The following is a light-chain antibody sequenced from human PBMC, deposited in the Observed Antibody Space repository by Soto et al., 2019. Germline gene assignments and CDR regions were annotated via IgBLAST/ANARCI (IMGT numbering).Light chain of an antibody. CDR2: GNS. V-gene: IGLV1-40*01. CDR1: SSNIGAGYD. J-gene: IGLJ2*01. CDR3: QSYDSSLSGAK. Sequence: QPVLTQPPSVSGAPGQRVTISCTGSSSNIGAGYDVHWYQQLPGTAPKLLIYGNSNRPSGVPDRFSGSKSGTSASLAITGLQAEDEADHYCQSYDSSLSGAKFGGGTKLTVL.